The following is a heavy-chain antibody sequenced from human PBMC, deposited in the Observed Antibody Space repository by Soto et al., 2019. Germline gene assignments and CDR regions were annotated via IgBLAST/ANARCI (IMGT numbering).Heavy chain of an antibody. CDR3: AMRRDILVVVASAPKLDAFHI. CDR2: IIPIFGTA. V-gene: IGHV1-69*12. Sequence: QVQLVQSGAEVKKPGSSVKVSCKASGGTFSSYAISWVRQAPGQGLEWMGGIIPIFGTANYAQKFQGRVTITADESTSTAYMELSSLRSEDTAVYYCAMRRDILVVVASAPKLDAFHIWGQGTMVTVSS. CDR1: GGTFSSYA. D-gene: IGHD2-15*01. J-gene: IGHJ3*02.